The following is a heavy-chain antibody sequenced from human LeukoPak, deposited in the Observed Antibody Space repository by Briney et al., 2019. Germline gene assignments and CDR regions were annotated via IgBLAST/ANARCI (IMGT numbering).Heavy chain of an antibody. D-gene: IGHD3-10*01. V-gene: IGHV4-61*02. CDR1: GGSISSGGYY. Sequence: SQTLSLTCTVSGGSISSGGYYWSWIRQPAGKGLEWIGRIYTSGTTNYNRSLKSRVTILVDTSKNQISLKLSSVTAADTAVYYCARLDPRPGIWFGELGNFDYWGQGTLVTVSS. CDR2: IYTSGTT. J-gene: IGHJ4*02. CDR3: ARLDPRPGIWFGELGNFDY.